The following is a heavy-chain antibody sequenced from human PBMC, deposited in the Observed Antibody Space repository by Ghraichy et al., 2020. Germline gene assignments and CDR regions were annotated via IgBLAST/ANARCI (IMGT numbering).Heavy chain of an antibody. J-gene: IGHJ2*01. D-gene: IGHD3-16*01. Sequence: SETLSLTCTVSGGSISSSSYYWGWIRQPPGKGLEWIGYIYYSGSTNYNPSLKSRVTISVDTSKNQFSLKLSSVTAADTAVYYCARAPLGDWYFDLWGRGTLVTVSS. CDR3: ARAPLGDWYFDL. V-gene: IGHV4-61*05. CDR2: IYYSGST. CDR1: GGSISSSSYY.